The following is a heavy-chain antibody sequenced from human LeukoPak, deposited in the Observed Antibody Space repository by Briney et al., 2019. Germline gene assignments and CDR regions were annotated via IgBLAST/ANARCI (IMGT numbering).Heavy chain of an antibody. CDR1: GYTFTSYY. Sequence: ASVKVSCKASGYTFTSYYIHWVRQAPGQGLKWMGIINPSGGSTSYAQKFQGRVTMTRDMSTSTVYMELSSLRSEDTAVYYCARGERSGNRPDYWGQGTLVTVSS. CDR2: INPSGGST. CDR3: ARGERSGNRPDY. D-gene: IGHD6-25*01. J-gene: IGHJ4*02. V-gene: IGHV1-46*01.